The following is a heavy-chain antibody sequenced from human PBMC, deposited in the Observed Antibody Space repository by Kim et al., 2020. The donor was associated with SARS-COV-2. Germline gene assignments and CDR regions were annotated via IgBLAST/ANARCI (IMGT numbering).Heavy chain of an antibody. Sequence: GGSLRLSCAASGFTFSSYGMHWVRQAPGKGLEWVAVISYDGGNKYYADSVKGRFTISRDNSKNTMYLQMNSLRTEDTAVYYCAKDVEPLRWRTTYGLDPWGQGTMVTVSS. D-gene: IGHD4-17*01. V-gene: IGHV3-30*18. CDR2: ISYDGGNK. CDR1: GFTFSSYG. J-gene: IGHJ5*02. CDR3: AKDVEPLRWRTTYGLDP.